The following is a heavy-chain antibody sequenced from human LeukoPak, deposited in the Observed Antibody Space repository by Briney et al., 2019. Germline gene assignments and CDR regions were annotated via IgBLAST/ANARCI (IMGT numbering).Heavy chain of an antibody. CDR2: IYYSGST. D-gene: IGHD4-17*01. J-gene: IGHJ6*02. V-gene: IGHV4-31*03. CDR1: GGSISSGGYY. Sequence: SETLSLTCTVSGGSISSGGYYWSWIRQHPGKGLEWIGYIYYSGSTYYNPSLKSRVTISVDTSKNQFSLKLSSVTAADTAVYYCARMTSNYGDYYYYGMDVWGQGTTVTVSS. CDR3: ARMTSNYGDYYYYGMDV.